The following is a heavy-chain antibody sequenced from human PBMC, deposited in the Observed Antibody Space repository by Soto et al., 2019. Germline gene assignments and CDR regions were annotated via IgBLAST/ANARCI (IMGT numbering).Heavy chain of an antibody. CDR3: ARVSKGKWLANPYYYYGMDV. J-gene: IGHJ6*02. D-gene: IGHD6-19*01. CDR1: GGTFSSYA. V-gene: IGHV1-69*13. CDR2: IIPIFGTA. Sequence: VKVSCKASGGTFSSYAISWVRQAPGQGLEWMGGIIPIFGTANYAQKIQGRVTITADESTSTTCMELSSLRTEDTAVYYCARVSKGKWLANPYYYYGMDVWGQGTTVTVSS.